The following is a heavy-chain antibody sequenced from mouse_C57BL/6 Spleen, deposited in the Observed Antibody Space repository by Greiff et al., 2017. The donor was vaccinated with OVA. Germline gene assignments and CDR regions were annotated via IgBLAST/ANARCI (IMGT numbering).Heavy chain of an antibody. D-gene: IGHD1-1*01. J-gene: IGHJ4*01. CDR2: INPSSGYT. V-gene: IGHV1-4*01. Sequence: VQLQQSGAELARPGASVKMSCKASGYTFTSYTMHWVKQRPGQGLEWIGYINPSSGYTKYNQKFKDKATLTADKSSSTAYMQLSSLTSEDSAVYYCARERDYGSSPRAMDYWGQGTSVTVSS. CDR3: ARERDYGSSPRAMDY. CDR1: GYTFTSYT.